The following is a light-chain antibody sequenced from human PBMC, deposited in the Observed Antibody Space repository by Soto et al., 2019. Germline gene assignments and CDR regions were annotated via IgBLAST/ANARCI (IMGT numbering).Light chain of an antibody. CDR3: QTWGTGIHVV. V-gene: IGLV4-69*01. CDR1: SGHSSYA. J-gene: IGLJ2*01. Sequence: QAVVTQSPSASASLGASVKLTCTLSSGHSSYAIAWHQQQPEKGPRYLMKLNSDGSHSKGDGIPDRFSGSSSGAERYLTISSLQSEDEADYYCQTWGTGIHVVFGGRTQLTVL. CDR2: LNSDGSH.